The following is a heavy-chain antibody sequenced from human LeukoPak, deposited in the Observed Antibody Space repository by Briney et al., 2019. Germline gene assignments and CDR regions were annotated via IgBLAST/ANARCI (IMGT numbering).Heavy chain of an antibody. Sequence: ASVKVSCKVSGYTLTELSMHWVRQAPGKGLEWMGGFDPEDGETIYAQKFQGRVTMTEDTSTDTAYMELSSLRSVDTAVYYCATNRPYSSSWERFDYWGQGTLVTVSS. J-gene: IGHJ4*02. CDR1: GYTLTELS. D-gene: IGHD6-13*01. V-gene: IGHV1-24*01. CDR2: FDPEDGET. CDR3: ATNRPYSSSWERFDY.